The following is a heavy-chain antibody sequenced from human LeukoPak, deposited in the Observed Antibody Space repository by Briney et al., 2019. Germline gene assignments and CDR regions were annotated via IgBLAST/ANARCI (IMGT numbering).Heavy chain of an antibody. CDR2: IIPIFGTA. V-gene: IGHV1-69*05. D-gene: IGHD6-19*01. CDR1: GGTFSSYA. CDR3: AGSMARIAVAGSFDY. Sequence: SVKVSCKASGGTFSSYAISWVRQAPGQGLEWMGRIIPIFGTANYAQKFQGRVTITTDESTSTAYMELSSLRSEDTAVYYCAGSMARIAVAGSFDYWGQGTLVTVSS. J-gene: IGHJ4*02.